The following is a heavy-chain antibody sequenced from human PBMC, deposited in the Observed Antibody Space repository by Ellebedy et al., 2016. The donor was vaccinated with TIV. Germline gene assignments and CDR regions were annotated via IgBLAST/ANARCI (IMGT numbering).Heavy chain of an antibody. CDR1: GYTFTTYG. CDR3: ARVLGPFDY. V-gene: IGHV1-18*01. CDR2: ISVYNGNT. Sequence: AASVKVSCKASGYTFTTYGISWVRQAPGQGLEWMGWISVYNGNTNYTQKLQGRVTMTTETSTSTAYMELRSLRSDDTAVYYCARVLGPFDYWGQGTLVTVSS. J-gene: IGHJ4*02.